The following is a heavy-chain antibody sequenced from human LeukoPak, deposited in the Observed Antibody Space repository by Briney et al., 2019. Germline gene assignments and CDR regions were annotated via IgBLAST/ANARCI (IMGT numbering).Heavy chain of an antibody. Sequence: PGGSLRLSCAASGFTFSGSAMHWVRQASGKGLEWVGRIRSKANSYATAYAASVKGRFTISRDDSKNTAYLQMNSLKTEDTAVYYCTRAPPNYYGSGSPVDFDYWGQGTLVTVSS. CDR2: IRSKANSYAT. D-gene: IGHD3-10*01. CDR3: TRAPPNYYGSGSPVDFDY. J-gene: IGHJ4*02. V-gene: IGHV3-73*01. CDR1: GFTFSGSA.